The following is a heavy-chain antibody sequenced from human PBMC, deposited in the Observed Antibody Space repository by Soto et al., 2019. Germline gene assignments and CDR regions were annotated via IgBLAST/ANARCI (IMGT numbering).Heavy chain of an antibody. J-gene: IGHJ5*02. CDR2: IYTSGST. Sequence: QVQLQESGPGLVKPSETLSLTCTVSGGSISSYYWSWIRQPAGKGLEWLGRIYTSGSTNYNPSLKGRVTMSVYTSKNQFSLKLSSVTAADTAVYYCAREGYCSGGSCYIWFDPWGQGTLVTVSS. D-gene: IGHD2-15*01. V-gene: IGHV4-4*07. CDR3: AREGYCSGGSCYIWFDP. CDR1: GGSISSYY.